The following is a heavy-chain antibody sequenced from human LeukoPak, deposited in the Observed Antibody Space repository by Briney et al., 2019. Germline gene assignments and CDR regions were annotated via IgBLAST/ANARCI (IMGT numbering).Heavy chain of an antibody. CDR2: ISYDGSHK. Sequence: PGRSLRPSCAASGFTFSNYAMTWVHQAPGKGLVWVAIISYDGSHKYYADSVKGRFTISRDNSRDILCLQMNSLRAEDTAVYYCARGGSYSSGWYPFDYWGQGTLVTVSS. CDR3: ARGGSYSSGWYPFDY. J-gene: IGHJ4*02. CDR1: GFTFSNYA. V-gene: IGHV3-30*04. D-gene: IGHD6-19*01.